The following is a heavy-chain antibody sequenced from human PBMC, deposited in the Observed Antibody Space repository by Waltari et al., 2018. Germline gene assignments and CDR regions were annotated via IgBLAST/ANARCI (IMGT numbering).Heavy chain of an antibody. Sequence: QVQLQESGPGLVKPSETLSLTCTVSGYSISSGYYRGWIRQPPGKGLEWIGSIYHSGSTYYNPSLKSRVTISVDTSKNQFSLKLSSVTAADTAVYYCARGGITGTYRYWGQGTLVTVSS. CDR3: ARGGITGTYRY. CDR1: GYSISSGYY. CDR2: IYHSGST. J-gene: IGHJ4*02. D-gene: IGHD1-7*01. V-gene: IGHV4-38-2*02.